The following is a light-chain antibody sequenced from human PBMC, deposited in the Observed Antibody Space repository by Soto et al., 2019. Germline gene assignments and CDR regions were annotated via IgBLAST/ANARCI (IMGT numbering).Light chain of an antibody. CDR1: QDITNF. V-gene: IGKV1-27*01. Sequence: DIQMTQSPSSLSASVGDRVTITCRASQDITNFLAWYQQKPGKVPKVLIYAASTVQSGVPSRFSGSGSGTDFTLTISSLQPEDVATYYCQKYNSVPLTFGGGPQVEIK. CDR2: AAS. J-gene: IGKJ4*01. CDR3: QKYNSVPLT.